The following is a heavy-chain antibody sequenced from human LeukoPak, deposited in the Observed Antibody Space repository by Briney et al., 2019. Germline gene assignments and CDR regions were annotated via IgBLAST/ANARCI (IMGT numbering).Heavy chain of an antibody. CDR1: GYTFTSYG. V-gene: IGHV1-18*01. D-gene: IGHD3-9*01. CDR2: ISAYNGNT. J-gene: IGHJ6*02. Sequence: ASVKVSCKASGYTFTSYGISWVRQAPEQGLEWMGWISAYNGNTNYAQKLQGRVTMTRNTSISTAYMELSSLRSEDTAVYYCARYYDILTGYYNVRGYYYGMDVWGQGTTVTVSS. CDR3: ARYYDILTGYYNVRGYYYGMDV.